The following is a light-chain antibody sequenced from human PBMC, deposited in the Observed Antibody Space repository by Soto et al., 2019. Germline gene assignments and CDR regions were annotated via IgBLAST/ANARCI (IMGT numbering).Light chain of an antibody. V-gene: IGKV3-15*01. Sequence: DIEMTQSPASLSVSPGERVTLSCRAGQGVTTNFAWYQQKSGQSPRLLIYDVSTRATGVPARFSGTGSETDFTLTISGLQSEDSAVYFCQQYNNWPFSFGQGTRLEI. CDR3: QQYNNWPFS. CDR1: QGVTTN. J-gene: IGKJ5*01. CDR2: DVS.